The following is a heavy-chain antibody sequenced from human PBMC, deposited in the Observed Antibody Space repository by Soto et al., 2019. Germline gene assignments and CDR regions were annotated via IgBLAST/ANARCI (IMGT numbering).Heavy chain of an antibody. Sequence: SETLSLTFTVSGGSIRSVGYYWTWIRHFPGKGVEWIGNIYYSGTTYYNPSLKSRLTMSVDTSKNQFSLRLNSVTAADTAIYFCPRHRLMATSGTASYYCGLYXWGQGTSVTVS. CDR2: IYYSGTT. J-gene: IGHJ6*02. CDR1: GGSIRSVGYY. D-gene: IGHD6-19*01. CDR3: PRHRLMATSGTASYYCGLYX. V-gene: IGHV4-31*03.